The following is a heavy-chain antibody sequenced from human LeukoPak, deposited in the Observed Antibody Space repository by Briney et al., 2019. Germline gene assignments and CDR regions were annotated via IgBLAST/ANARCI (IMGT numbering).Heavy chain of an antibody. D-gene: IGHD3-9*01. CDR1: AYSFTRYW. CDR2: IDPSDSYT. Sequence: GESLRISCKGSAYSFTRYWISWVRQMPGKGLEWMGRIDPSDSYTSYSPSFQGRVTISADKSISTAYLQWSSLKASDTAMYYCARHTSPDILTAYLDVWGQGTTVTVSS. CDR3: ARHTSPDILTAYLDV. J-gene: IGHJ6*02. V-gene: IGHV5-10-1*01.